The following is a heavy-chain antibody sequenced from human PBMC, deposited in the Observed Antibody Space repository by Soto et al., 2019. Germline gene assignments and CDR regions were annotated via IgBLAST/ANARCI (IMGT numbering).Heavy chain of an antibody. D-gene: IGHD2-2*01. V-gene: IGHV4-4*07. CDR3: TRSPSTSSIGTFDI. CDR1: GGSISAFY. Sequence: QVQLKESGPGLVKPSETLSLTCSVSGGSISAFYWNWIRQPAGTGLEGIVRIYRNGYTTYPPSLDSRVTMSVDTSKNEFSLQLRSVTAADTATYFCTRSPSTSSIGTFDIWGQGTMVTVSS. J-gene: IGHJ3*02. CDR2: IYRNGYT.